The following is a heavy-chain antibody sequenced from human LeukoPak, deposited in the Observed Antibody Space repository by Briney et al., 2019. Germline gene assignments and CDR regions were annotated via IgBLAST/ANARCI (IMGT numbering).Heavy chain of an antibody. CDR1: GYTFTGYY. D-gene: IGHD5-24*01. Sequence: GASVKVSCKASGYTFTGYYMHWVRQAPGQGLEWMGWINSNTGDTNYAQKFQGRVTKTRDTSISTAYMELSSLRSDDTAVYYCARDGRGGYNLGYWGQGTLVTVSS. J-gene: IGHJ4*02. V-gene: IGHV1-2*02. CDR3: ARDGRGGYNLGY. CDR2: INSNTGDT.